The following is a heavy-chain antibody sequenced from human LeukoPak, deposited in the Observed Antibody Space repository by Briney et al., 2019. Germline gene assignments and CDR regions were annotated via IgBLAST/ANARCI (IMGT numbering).Heavy chain of an antibody. D-gene: IGHD3-3*01. Sequence: GGSLRLPCAASGFTFSSYWMHWVRQAPGKGLVWVSRINSDGSSTSYADSVKGRFTISRDNVKNTLYLQMNSLRAEDTAVYYCARVDGTGFWSGYYPNNDYYYYYGMDVWGQGTTVTVSS. CDR1: GFTFSSYW. CDR2: INSDGSST. J-gene: IGHJ6*02. CDR3: ARVDGTGFWSGYYPNNDYYYYYGMDV. V-gene: IGHV3-74*01.